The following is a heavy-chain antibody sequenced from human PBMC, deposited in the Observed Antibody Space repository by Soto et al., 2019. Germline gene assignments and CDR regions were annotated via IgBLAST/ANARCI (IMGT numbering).Heavy chain of an antibody. Sequence: QITLKESGPTLVKPTQSLTLTCTFSGFSLSTSGVGVGWIRQPPGKALEWLALIYWDNDKRHSPSLKSRLTLTKDTSKNHVVLTVTNMDPVDTATYYCSHFTTLYGLDVWGQGTTVTVSS. J-gene: IGHJ6*02. CDR1: GFSLSTSGVG. D-gene: IGHD3-3*01. CDR2: IYWDNDK. V-gene: IGHV2-5*02. CDR3: SHFTTLYGLDV.